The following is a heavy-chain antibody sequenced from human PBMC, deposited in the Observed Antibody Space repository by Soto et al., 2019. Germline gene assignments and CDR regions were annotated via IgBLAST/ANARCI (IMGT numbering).Heavy chain of an antibody. CDR1: GGSISSYS. CDR2: IYHSGST. J-gene: IGHJ4*02. D-gene: IGHD5-18*01. Sequence: PSETLSLTCTVSGGSISSYSWSWIRQPPGKGLEWIGYIYHSGSTNDNPSLTSRVTLSVDTSKNHFSLKMSSVTAADTAVYYCVRQRTYSSGYSRSYFDYWGQGILVTVSS. V-gene: IGHV4-59*08. CDR3: VRQRTYSSGYSRSYFDY.